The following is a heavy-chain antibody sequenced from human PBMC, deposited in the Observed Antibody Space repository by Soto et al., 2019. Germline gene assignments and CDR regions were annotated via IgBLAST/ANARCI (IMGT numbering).Heavy chain of an antibody. CDR1: GFTFSSYA. D-gene: IGHD2-2*01. Sequence: GGSLRLSCAASGFTFSSYAMSWVRQAPGKGLEWVSAISGSGGSTYYADSVKGRFTISRDNSKNTLYLQMNSLRAEDTAVYYCAKDYQDQLLWAYYYYYMDVWGKGTTVTVSS. CDR2: ISGSGGST. J-gene: IGHJ6*03. V-gene: IGHV3-23*01. CDR3: AKDYQDQLLWAYYYYYMDV.